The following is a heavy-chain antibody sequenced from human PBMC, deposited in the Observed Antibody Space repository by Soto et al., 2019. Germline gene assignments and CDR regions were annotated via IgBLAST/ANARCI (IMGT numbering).Heavy chain of an antibody. CDR3: AKGGTYYFDS. D-gene: IGHD3-16*01. J-gene: IGHJ4*02. CDR1: GASISNFY. CDR2: LYTRGTT. Sequence: PSKTLSLTCSVSGASISNFYWSWIRQSAGKGLEWIGRLYTRGTTDYNPSLKSRVTMSIDTSKNRVSLSLTSVTAADTAVYYCAKGGTYYFDSWGQGIVVTVSP. V-gene: IGHV4-4*07.